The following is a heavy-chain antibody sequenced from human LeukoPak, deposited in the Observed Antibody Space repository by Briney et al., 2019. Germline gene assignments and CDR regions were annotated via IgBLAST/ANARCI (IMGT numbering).Heavy chain of an antibody. D-gene: IGHD3-22*01. Sequence: GGSLRLSCAASGFTFSSYSMNWVRQAPGKGLEWVSSISSSRSYIYYADSVKGRFTISRDNAKNSLYLQMNSLRAEDTAVYYCARDSKRLSYCYDSSGSRFDPWGQGTLVTVSS. CDR1: GFTFSSYS. CDR2: ISSSRSYI. J-gene: IGHJ5*02. CDR3: ARDSKRLSYCYDSSGSRFDP. V-gene: IGHV3-21*01.